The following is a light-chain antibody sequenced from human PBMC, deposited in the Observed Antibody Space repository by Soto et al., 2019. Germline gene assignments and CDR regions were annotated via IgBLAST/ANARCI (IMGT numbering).Light chain of an antibody. CDR1: SRDVGTYNL. J-gene: IGLJ1*01. CDR2: EGN. V-gene: IGLV2-23*01. CDR3: CSYAGYSNV. Sequence: QSVLTQPASVSGSPGQSITISCTGTSRDVGTYNLVSWYQQHPGKAPKLIIYEGNKRPSGVSNRFSGSKSGNTASLTISGLQAEDEADYYCCSYAGYSNVFGTGTKLTVL.